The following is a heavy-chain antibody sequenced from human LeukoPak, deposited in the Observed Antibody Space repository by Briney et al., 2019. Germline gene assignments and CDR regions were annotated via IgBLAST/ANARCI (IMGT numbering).Heavy chain of an antibody. Sequence: SETLSLTCAVSGGSISSSNWWSWVRQPPGKGLEWIGEIYHSGSTNYNPSLKSRVTISVDPCKAQFSLKLSSVTAADTAVYFCARGPYSYDSSGAFDIWGQGTMVTVSS. V-gene: IGHV4-4*02. CDR3: ARGPYSYDSSGAFDI. CDR2: IYHSGST. D-gene: IGHD3-22*01. CDR1: GGSISSSNW. J-gene: IGHJ3*02.